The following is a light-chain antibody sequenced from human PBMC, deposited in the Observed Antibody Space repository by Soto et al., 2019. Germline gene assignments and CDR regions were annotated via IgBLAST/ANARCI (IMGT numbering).Light chain of an antibody. CDR2: GAS. J-gene: IGKJ1*01. CDR1: QSVDTTF. CDR3: QQYMSSVT. V-gene: IGKV3-20*01. Sequence: EIVLTQSPGSLSLSPGQRATLSCRASQSVDTTFFAWYQKKPGQAPRLLIYGASKRATGIPDRFSGSGSWTDFTLIISRLEPEDFQVDYCQQYMSSVTFGQGTKVEIK.